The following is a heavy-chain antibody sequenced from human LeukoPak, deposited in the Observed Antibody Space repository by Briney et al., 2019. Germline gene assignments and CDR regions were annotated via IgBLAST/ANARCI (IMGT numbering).Heavy chain of an antibody. V-gene: IGHV1-2*02. Sequence: ASVKVSCKASGYTFTAYYMHWVRQAPGQGLEWMGWINPNSGGTNYAGKFQGRVTMTSDTSISTAYMDLSRLRSDDTAVYYCASYSNDYDILTGYYGAFDIWGQGTMVTVSS. D-gene: IGHD3-9*01. J-gene: IGHJ3*02. CDR2: INPNSGGT. CDR3: ASYSNDYDILTGYYGAFDI. CDR1: GYTFTAYY.